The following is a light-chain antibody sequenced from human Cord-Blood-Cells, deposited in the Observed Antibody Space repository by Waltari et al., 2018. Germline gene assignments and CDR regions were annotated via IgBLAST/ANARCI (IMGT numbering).Light chain of an antibody. V-gene: IGKV1-39*01. CDR3: QQSYSTPPIT. J-gene: IGKJ5*01. Sequence: DIQMTQSPSSLSASVGDRVTITCRASQSISSYLNWYQQKPGKAPKLLIYAASSLQSGVPSRFSGSGSGTDFTLTISSLQPEDFATYYWQQSYSTPPITFGQGTRLEIQ. CDR1: QSISSY. CDR2: AAS.